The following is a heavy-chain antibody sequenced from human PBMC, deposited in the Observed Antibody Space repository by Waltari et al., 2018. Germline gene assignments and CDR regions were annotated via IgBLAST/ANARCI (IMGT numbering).Heavy chain of an antibody. CDR3: ARDSSSWYYYYYGMDV. CDR2: IYYSGST. V-gene: IGHV4-39*01. J-gene: IGHJ6*02. D-gene: IGHD6-13*01. Sequence: QLQLQESGPGLVKPSETLSLTCTVSGRSTRSRSYYWGWIRQPPGKGLEWIGSIYYSGSTYYNPSLKSRVTISVDTSKNQFSLKLSSVTAADTAVYYCARDSSSWYYYYYGMDVWGQGTTVTVSS. CDR1: GRSTRSRSYY.